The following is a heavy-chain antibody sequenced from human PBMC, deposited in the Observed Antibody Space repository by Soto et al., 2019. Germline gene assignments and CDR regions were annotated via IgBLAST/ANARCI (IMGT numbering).Heavy chain of an antibody. CDR1: GYSFTNYA. D-gene: IGHD1-26*01. CDR3: ARCHYHQFRVDY. V-gene: IGHV1-3*04. CDR2: INTGNGNT. Sequence: QVQIVQSGAEVKKPGASVKVSCKASGYSFTNYAIHWVSQAPGQRPEWMGWINTGNGNTKYSQKFQGRVTISRDTSANTAYLELSSLRSGDTAVYYCARCHYHQFRVDYWGQGTLGTVSS. J-gene: IGHJ4*02.